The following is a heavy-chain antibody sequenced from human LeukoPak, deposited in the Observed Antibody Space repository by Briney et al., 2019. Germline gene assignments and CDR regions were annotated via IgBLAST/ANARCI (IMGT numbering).Heavy chain of an antibody. D-gene: IGHD6-19*01. CDR2: ISYDGSNK. V-gene: IGHV3-30*04. Sequence: GGSLRLSCAASGFTFSSYAMHWVRQAPGKGLEWVAVISYDGSNKYYADSVKGRFTISRDNSKNTLYLQMNSLRAEDTAVYYCARDLRHSSTDYCGQGTLVTVSS. CDR3: ARDLRHSSTDY. CDR1: GFTFSSYA. J-gene: IGHJ4*02.